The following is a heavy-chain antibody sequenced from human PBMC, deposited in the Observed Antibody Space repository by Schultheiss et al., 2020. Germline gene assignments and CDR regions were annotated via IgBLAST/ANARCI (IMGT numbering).Heavy chain of an antibody. D-gene: IGHD1-26*01. J-gene: IGHJ5*02. CDR1: GGSISSYY. CDR2: IYYSGST. CDR3: ALGDIVGATEWFDP. Sequence: SETLSLTCTVSGGSISSYYWSWIRQPPGKGLEWIGYIYYSGSTNYNPSLKSRVTISVDTSKNQFSLKLSSVTAADTAVYYCALGDIVGATEWFDPWGQGTLVTVSS. V-gene: IGHV4-59*01.